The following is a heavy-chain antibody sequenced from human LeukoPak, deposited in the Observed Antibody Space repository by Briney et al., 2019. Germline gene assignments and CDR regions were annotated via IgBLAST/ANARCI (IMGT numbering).Heavy chain of an antibody. J-gene: IGHJ4*02. Sequence: SETLSLTCTVSGGSLSNYYWSWIRQPPGKGLEWIGYIYYSGSTNYNPSLKSRVTISVDTSSNQFSLKLTSVTAADTAVYYCARHAYGSGSFNRYHFDYWGQGTLVAVSS. CDR3: ARHAYGSGSFNRYHFDY. CDR2: IYYSGST. CDR1: GGSLSNYY. D-gene: IGHD3-10*01. V-gene: IGHV4-59*08.